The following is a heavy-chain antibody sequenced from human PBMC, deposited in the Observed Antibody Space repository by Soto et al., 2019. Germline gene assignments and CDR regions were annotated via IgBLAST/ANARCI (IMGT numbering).Heavy chain of an antibody. CDR3: ARDVLYIPNCSGGSCYRNDAFDI. Sequence: VQLVESGGGLVKPGGSLRLSCAASGFTFSDYYMSWIRQAPGKGLEWVSYISSSGSTIYYADSVKGRFTISRDNAKNSLYLQMNSLRAEDTAVYYCARDVLYIPNCSGGSCYRNDAFDIWGQGTMVTVSS. J-gene: IGHJ3*02. CDR1: GFTFSDYY. D-gene: IGHD2-15*01. CDR2: ISSSGSTI. V-gene: IGHV3-11*01.